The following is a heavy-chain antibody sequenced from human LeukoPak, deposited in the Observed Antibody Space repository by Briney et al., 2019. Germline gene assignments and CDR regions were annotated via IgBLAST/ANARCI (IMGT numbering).Heavy chain of an antibody. D-gene: IGHD4-17*01. J-gene: IGHJ4*02. V-gene: IGHV3-30*02. CDR2: IRYDGSNT. Sequence: AGGSLRLSCVASGFSFSSYGMHWVRQAPGRGLEWVAFIRYDGSNTYYADSVKGRFTISRDNAKNSLFLQMNSLRAEDTAVYYCARDRRGVTTRELDYWGQGTLVTVSS. CDR3: ARDRRGVTTRELDY. CDR1: GFSFSSYG.